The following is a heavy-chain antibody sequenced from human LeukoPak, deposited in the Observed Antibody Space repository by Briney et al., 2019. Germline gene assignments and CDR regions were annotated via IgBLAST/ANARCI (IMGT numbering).Heavy chain of an antibody. CDR3: ARHLKGVMTCFDY. D-gene: IGHD2-21*02. V-gene: IGHV4-59*08. J-gene: IGHJ4*02. CDR2: IYYSGST. CDR1: GGSISNNY. Sequence: SETLSLTCAVSGGSISNNYWSWIRQPPGKGLEWIGFIYYSGSTKYNPSLESRVTISVDTSKNQFSLNLNSVTAADTAVYYCARHLKGVMTCFDYWGQGALVTVSS.